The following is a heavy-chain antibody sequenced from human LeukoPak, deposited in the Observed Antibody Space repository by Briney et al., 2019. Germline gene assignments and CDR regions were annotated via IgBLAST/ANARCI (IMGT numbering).Heavy chain of an antibody. Sequence: SETLSLTCAVYGGSFSGYYWSWIRQPPGKGLEWIGEINHSGSTNYNPSLKSRVTISVDTSKNQFSLKLSSLTAADTAVYYCATCCSSTTSHYYYYFMDVWGKGTTVTVSS. CDR2: INHSGST. J-gene: IGHJ6*03. V-gene: IGHV4-34*01. CDR3: ATCCSSTTSHYYYYFMDV. D-gene: IGHD2-2*01. CDR1: GGSFSGYY.